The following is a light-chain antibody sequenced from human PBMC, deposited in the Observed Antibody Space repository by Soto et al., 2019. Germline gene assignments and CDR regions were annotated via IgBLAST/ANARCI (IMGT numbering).Light chain of an antibody. CDR3: MQALQTPG. CDR1: QSLLHSNGYYY. CDR2: LGS. Sequence: DIVMTHSPLSLPVTPGEPASMSCRSSQSLLHSNGYYYLDWYLQKPGQSPQLLIYLGSNRASGVPDRFSGSGSGTDFTLKISRVEAEDVGVYYCMQALQTPGFGQGTRLEIK. J-gene: IGKJ5*01. V-gene: IGKV2-28*01.